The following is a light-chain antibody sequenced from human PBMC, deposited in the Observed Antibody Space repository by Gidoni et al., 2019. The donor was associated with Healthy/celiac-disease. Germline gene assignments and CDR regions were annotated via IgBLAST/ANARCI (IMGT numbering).Light chain of an antibody. CDR3: QQYGSSGA. CDR2: GAS. Sequence: EIVLTQSPGTLSLSPGERATLSCRASQSVSSSYLAWYQQKPGQAPRLLIYGASSRATGIPDRFSGRGSGTDFTLTISRLEPEDFAVYYCQQYGSSGAFGPXTKVDIK. J-gene: IGKJ3*01. V-gene: IGKV3-20*01. CDR1: QSVSSSY.